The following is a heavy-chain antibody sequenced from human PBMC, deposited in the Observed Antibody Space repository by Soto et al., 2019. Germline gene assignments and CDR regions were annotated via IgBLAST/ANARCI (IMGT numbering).Heavy chain of an antibody. CDR1: GGSISSGGYY. CDR3: ARGWRTVTTWAARWYFDL. D-gene: IGHD4-17*01. CDR2: IYYSGST. V-gene: IGHV4-31*03. J-gene: IGHJ2*01. Sequence: QVQLQESGPGLVKPSQTLSLTCTVSGGSISSGGYYWSWIRQHPGKGLEWIGYIYYSGSTYYNPSLKSRVTISVDTSKNQFSLKLSSVTAADTAVYYCARGWRTVTTWAARWYFDLWGRGTLVTVSS.